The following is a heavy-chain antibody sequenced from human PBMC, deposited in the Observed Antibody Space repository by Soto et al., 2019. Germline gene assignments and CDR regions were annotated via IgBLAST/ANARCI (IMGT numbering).Heavy chain of an antibody. CDR2: ISYDGSNK. CDR3: AKGFSYSVIDY. J-gene: IGHJ4*02. D-gene: IGHD5-18*01. CDR1: GFTFSTYG. Sequence: QVQLVESGGGVVQPGRSLRLSCAASGFTFSTYGMHWLRQAPGTGLEWVAVISYDGSNKYYADSVKGRFPISRDNSKNTLYLQMSSLRAEDTAVYYCAKGFSYSVIDYWGQGTLVTVSS. V-gene: IGHV3-30*18.